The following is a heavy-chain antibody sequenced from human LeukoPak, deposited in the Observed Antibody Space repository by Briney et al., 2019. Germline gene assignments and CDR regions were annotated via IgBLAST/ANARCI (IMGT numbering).Heavy chain of an antibody. CDR1: GFTFSSYA. Sequence: PGGSLRLSCAASGFTFSSYAMHWVRQAPGKGLEWVAVIWYDGSNKYYADSVKGRFTISRDNSKNTLYLQMNSLRAEDTAVYYCARARSSTEYSSAYTHFDYWGQGTLVTVSS. CDR2: IWYDGSNK. J-gene: IGHJ4*02. D-gene: IGHD6-6*01. V-gene: IGHV3-33*08. CDR3: ARARSSTEYSSAYTHFDY.